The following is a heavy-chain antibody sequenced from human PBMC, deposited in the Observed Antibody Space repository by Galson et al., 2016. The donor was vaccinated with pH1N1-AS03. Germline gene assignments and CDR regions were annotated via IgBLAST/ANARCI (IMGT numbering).Heavy chain of an antibody. D-gene: IGHD3-22*01. Sequence: SVKVSCKASGDTFSNYGITWVRQAPGQGLEWMGGIVPSFGTANYAQKFQGRVAITADESTGTAYMELSSLRPEDTAVDYCATEDRRGYLNTLDYWGQGTLVTVTS. J-gene: IGHJ4*02. V-gene: IGHV1-69*13. CDR2: IVPSFGTA. CDR1: GDTFSNYG. CDR3: ATEDRRGYLNTLDY.